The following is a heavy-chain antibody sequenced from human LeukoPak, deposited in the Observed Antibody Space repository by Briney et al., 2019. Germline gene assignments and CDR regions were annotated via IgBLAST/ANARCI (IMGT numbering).Heavy chain of an antibody. CDR3: AKDPLSSSGSYSGWFDP. J-gene: IGHJ5*02. CDR1: GFTFANYA. V-gene: IGHV3-23*01. Sequence: GGSLRLSCAASGFTFANYAMTWVRQAPGKGLEWVSVTSGSGTNAYYADSVKGRFTISRDNRKNILYLDMNTLRAEDTAVYYCAKDPLSSSGSYSGWFDPWGQGTLVIVSS. D-gene: IGHD1-26*01. CDR2: TSGSGTNA.